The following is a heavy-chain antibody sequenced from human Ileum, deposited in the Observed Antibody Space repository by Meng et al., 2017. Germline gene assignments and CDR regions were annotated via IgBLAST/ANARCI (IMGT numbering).Heavy chain of an antibody. V-gene: IGHV4-4*07. CDR3: GREGSGWYSDY. Sequence: SETLSLTCTVSGGSISSYFWSWIRQPAGKGLEWLGRMSITGGTNYNPSLKSRITMSGDTSKNKFSLKLTSVPAADTAVYYGGREGSGWYSDYWGQGTLVTVSS. CDR2: MSITGGT. D-gene: IGHD6-19*01. CDR1: GGSISSYF. J-gene: IGHJ4*02.